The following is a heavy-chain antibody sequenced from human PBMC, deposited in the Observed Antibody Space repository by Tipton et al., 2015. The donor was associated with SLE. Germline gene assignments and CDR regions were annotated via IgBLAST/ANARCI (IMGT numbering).Heavy chain of an antibody. Sequence: LRLSCTVSGGSISSSSYYWGWIRQPPGKGLEWIGEINHSGSTNYNPSLKSRVTISVDTSKNQFSLKLSSVTAADTAVYYCVRGYSYGFPLYYYYGMDVWGQGTTITVSS. CDR2: INHSGST. V-gene: IGHV4-39*07. CDR3: VRGYSYGFPLYYYYGMDV. J-gene: IGHJ6*02. CDR1: GGSISSSSYY. D-gene: IGHD5-18*01.